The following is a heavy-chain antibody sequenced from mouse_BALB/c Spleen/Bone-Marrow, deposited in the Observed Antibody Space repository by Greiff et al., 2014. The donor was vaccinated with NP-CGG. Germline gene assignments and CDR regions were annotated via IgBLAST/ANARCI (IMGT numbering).Heavy chain of an antibody. CDR3: AKEVWYYYATDY. D-gene: IGHD2-10*02. Sequence: QVQLKESGPGLVAPSQSLSITCTVSGFSLTSYGVSWVRQPPGKGLEWLGVILGEGSTNYHSALISRLSISKDNAKSQVFLKLNSLQTHDTATYYGAKEVWYYYATDYWGQGTSVTVSS. CDR1: GFSLTSYG. J-gene: IGHJ4*01. CDR2: ILGEGST. V-gene: IGHV2-3*01.